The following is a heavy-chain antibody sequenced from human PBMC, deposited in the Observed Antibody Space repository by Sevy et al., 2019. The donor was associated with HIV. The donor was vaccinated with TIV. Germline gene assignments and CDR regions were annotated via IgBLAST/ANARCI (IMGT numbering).Heavy chain of an antibody. D-gene: IGHD3-9*01. Sequence: GESLKISCKATGFSLINYAIHWVRQAPGKGLEWVAVMTFDGSNQYYADSVKGRFTISRDTSTNTVYLQMNSLRADDPALYSCAKVLNSQINTDDTFDIWGLGTMVTVSS. CDR3: AKVLNSQINTDDTFDI. CDR1: GFSLINYA. V-gene: IGHV3-33*03. J-gene: IGHJ3*02. CDR2: MTFDGSNQ.